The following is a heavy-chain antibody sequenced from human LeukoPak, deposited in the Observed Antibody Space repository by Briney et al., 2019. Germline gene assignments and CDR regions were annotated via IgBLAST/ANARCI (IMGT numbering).Heavy chain of an antibody. CDR3: ARHYGP. D-gene: IGHD3-16*01. CDR1: GGSISSYY. V-gene: IGHV4-59*05. Sequence: SETLSLTCTVSGGSISSYYWSWIRQPPGKGLEWIGSIYDSGSTYYNPSLKSRVAISVDTSKNQFSLKLNSVTAADTAVYYCARHYGPWGQGTLVTVSS. CDR2: IYDSGST. J-gene: IGHJ5*02.